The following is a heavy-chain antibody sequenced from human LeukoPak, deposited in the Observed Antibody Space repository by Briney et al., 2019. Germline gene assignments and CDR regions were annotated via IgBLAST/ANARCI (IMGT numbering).Heavy chain of an antibody. CDR1: GGSINSGNYY. Sequence: PSQTLSLTCTVSGGSINSGNYYWSRIRQHPGKGLEWIGYIYNSGSTYYNPSLKSRVTFSVDTSKNQFSLNLNSVTAADTAVYYCARGAYGDFYYNYGMDVWGQGTTVTVSS. J-gene: IGHJ6*02. CDR2: IYNSGST. V-gene: IGHV4-31*03. CDR3: ARGAYGDFYYNYGMDV. D-gene: IGHD4-17*01.